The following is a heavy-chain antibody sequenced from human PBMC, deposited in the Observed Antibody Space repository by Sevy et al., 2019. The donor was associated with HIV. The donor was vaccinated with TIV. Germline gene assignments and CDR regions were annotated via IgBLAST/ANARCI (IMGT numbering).Heavy chain of an antibody. J-gene: IGHJ3*02. Sequence: ATVKVSCKVSGYTLTELSMHWVRQAPGKGLEWMGGFDPEDGETIYAQKFQGRVTMTEDTSTDTAYMELSSLRSEDTAVYYCATDGFDYSNAFDIWGQGTMVTVSS. V-gene: IGHV1-24*01. CDR1: GYTLTELS. D-gene: IGHD4-4*01. CDR3: ATDGFDYSNAFDI. CDR2: FDPEDGET.